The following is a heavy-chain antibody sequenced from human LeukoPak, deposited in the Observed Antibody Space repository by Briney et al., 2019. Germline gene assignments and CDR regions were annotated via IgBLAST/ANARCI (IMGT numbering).Heavy chain of an antibody. Sequence: PGGSLRLSCAASGCAFSTSIMNWVRQAPGKGLEWVSSISSSNDYIYYADSVKGRFTISRDNAKNSLYLQMNSLRAEDTAVYYCVSGPAHYAVWGKGTTVTVSS. CDR3: VSGPAHYAV. J-gene: IGHJ6*04. D-gene: IGHD2-2*01. CDR2: ISSSNDYI. V-gene: IGHV3-21*01. CDR1: GCAFSTSI.